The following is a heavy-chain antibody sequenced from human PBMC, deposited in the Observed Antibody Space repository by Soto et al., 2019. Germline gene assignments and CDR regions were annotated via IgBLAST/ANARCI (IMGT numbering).Heavy chain of an antibody. D-gene: IGHD6-13*01. CDR1: GYSFTSYW. Sequence: GESLKISCKGSGYSFTSYWISWVRQMPGKGLEWMGRIDPSDSYTNYSTSFQGHVTISADKSISTAYLQWSSLKASDTAMYYCASEKAAGTVGDYWGQGTLVTVSS. CDR2: IDPSDSYT. V-gene: IGHV5-10-1*01. J-gene: IGHJ4*02. CDR3: ASEKAAGTVGDY.